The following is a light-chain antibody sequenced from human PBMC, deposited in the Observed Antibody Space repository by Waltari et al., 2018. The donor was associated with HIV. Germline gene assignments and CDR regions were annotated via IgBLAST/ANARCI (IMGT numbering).Light chain of an antibody. CDR2: SND. CDR3: AAWDDSLNGVV. Sequence: QSVLTQPPSASGTPGQRLTIPCSGSSSNHGSNTVNRYQQLPGTAPKLLIYSNDQRPSGVPDRFSGSRSGTSASLAISGLQSEDEADYYCAAWDDSLNGVVFGGGTKLTVL. J-gene: IGLJ2*01. CDR1: SSNHGSNT. V-gene: IGLV1-44*01.